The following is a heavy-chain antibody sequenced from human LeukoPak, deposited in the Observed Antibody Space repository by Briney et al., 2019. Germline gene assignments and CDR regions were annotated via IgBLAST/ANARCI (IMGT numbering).Heavy chain of an antibody. V-gene: IGHV3-30*18. CDR3: AKEMKPWMHFDY. J-gene: IGHJ4*02. CDR1: GFTFSRSA. CDR2: ISHDGSNT. Sequence: GRSLRLSCAASGFTFSRSAVHWVRQAPGQELEWGAVISHDGSNTDYTDSVKGRFTISIDNSKNTLYLQMDSLRAEDTAVYYCAKEMKPWMHFDYWGQGTLVTVSS. D-gene: IGHD5-12*01.